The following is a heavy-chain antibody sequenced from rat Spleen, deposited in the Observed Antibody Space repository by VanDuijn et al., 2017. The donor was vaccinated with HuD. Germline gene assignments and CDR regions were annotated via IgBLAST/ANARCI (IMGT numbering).Heavy chain of an antibody. CDR2: IWGNGSP. Sequence: QVQLKESGPGLVQPSQTLSLTCTVSGFSLSNYGVIWVRQPPGKGLEWMGVIWGNGSPNYNSALKSRLSISRDTSRSQVFLKMNSLQTEDIGTYYCARDRFYTTYGIMDAWGQGASVTVSS. V-gene: IGHV2-13*01. CDR1: GFSLSNYG. D-gene: IGHD1-2*01. J-gene: IGHJ4*01. CDR3: ARDRFYTTYGIMDA.